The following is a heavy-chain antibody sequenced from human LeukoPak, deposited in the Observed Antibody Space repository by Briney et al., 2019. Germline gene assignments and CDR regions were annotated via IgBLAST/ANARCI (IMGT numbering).Heavy chain of an antibody. D-gene: IGHD3-9*01. V-gene: IGHV3-74*01. CDR1: GFTFRDYW. CDR3: AREPLKYFDSYYGLDV. CDR2: IYGDGSGT. Sequence: GGSLRLSCVVSGFTFRDYWMHWVRQAPGKGLVWVSRIYGDGSGTAYADSVKGRFTISRDNAKNTLYLQVNSLRAEDTAVYYCAREPLKYFDSYYGLDVWGQGTTVTVSS. J-gene: IGHJ6*02.